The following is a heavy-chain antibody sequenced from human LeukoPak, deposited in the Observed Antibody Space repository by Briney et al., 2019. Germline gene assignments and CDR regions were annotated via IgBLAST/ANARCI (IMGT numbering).Heavy chain of an antibody. V-gene: IGHV4-4*07. J-gene: IGHJ5*02. CDR1: GGSISSYY. CDR2: IYTSGST. Sequence: PSETLSLTCTVSGGSISSYYWSWIRQPAGKGLEWIGHIYTSGSTNYNPSLKSRVTMSVDTSKNQFSLTLSSVTAADTAVYYCARDRGCSSTSCYTSKNWFDPWGQGTLVTVSS. D-gene: IGHD2-2*02. CDR3: ARDRGCSSTSCYTSKNWFDP.